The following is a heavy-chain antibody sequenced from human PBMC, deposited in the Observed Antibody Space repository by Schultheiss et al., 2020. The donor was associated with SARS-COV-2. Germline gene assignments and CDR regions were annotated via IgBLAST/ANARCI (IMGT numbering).Heavy chain of an antibody. CDR3: VKEEGHGPNNFDY. CDR2: IYYSGST. D-gene: IGHD2/OR15-2a*01. Sequence: SETLSLTCTVSGGSISSGGYYLSWLRQHPGKGLAWIGYIYYSGSTYYNQSLKSRVTISVDTSKNQFSLKLSSVTAADTAVYYCVKEEGHGPNNFDYWGQGTLVTVSS. J-gene: IGHJ4*02. V-gene: IGHV4-31*03. CDR1: GGSISSGGYY.